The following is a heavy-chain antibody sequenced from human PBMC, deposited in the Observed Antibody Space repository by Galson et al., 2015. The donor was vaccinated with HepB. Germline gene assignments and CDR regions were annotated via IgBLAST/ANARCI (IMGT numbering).Heavy chain of an antibody. CDR1: RYTFTAYG. D-gene: IGHD3-10*01. Sequence: SVKVSCKASRYTFTAYGMHWVRQAPGQRLEWMGWVNGDNGNTKYSQKFQDRINIIRDTSASTAYMELSSLTSEDTAVYFCARGGSVRGLPTRGYYHYDSMDVWGKGTTVTVSS. J-gene: IGHJ6*03. CDR2: VNGDNGNT. V-gene: IGHV1-3*01. CDR3: ARGGSVRGLPTRGYYHYDSMDV.